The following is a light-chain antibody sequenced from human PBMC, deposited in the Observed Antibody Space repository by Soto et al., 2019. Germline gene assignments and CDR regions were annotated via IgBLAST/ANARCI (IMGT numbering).Light chain of an antibody. CDR3: QQRANWPLT. V-gene: IGKV3-11*01. CDR1: QSVINY. J-gene: IGKJ4*01. Sequence: ENVLTQFPGTLSLSPGERATLSCRASQSVINYLAWYQQKPGQAPRLLIYDTSNRATGIPARFSGSGSGTDFTLIISSLEPEDFAVYYCQQRANWPLTFGGGTKVDIK. CDR2: DTS.